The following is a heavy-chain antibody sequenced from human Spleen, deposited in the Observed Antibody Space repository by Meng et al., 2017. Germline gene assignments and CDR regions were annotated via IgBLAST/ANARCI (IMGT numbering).Heavy chain of an antibody. V-gene: IGHV4-31*01. CDR2: IFYSGST. CDR1: GDSIRSGGYY. D-gene: IGHD4-17*01. Sequence: VHRQESGPGLVKPSQTLSLTCSVSGDSIRSGGYYWSWIRQHPEKGLEWIGYIFYSGSTDSNPSLKSLVTISQDTSKNQFSLKMSSVTAADTAVYYCARGSYGDHRSHWFDPWGQGTLVTVSS. CDR3: ARGSYGDHRSHWFDP. J-gene: IGHJ5*02.